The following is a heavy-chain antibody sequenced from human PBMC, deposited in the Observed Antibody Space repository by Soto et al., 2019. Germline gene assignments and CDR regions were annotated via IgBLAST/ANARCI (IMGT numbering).Heavy chain of an antibody. CDR1: GYTFSDYG. J-gene: IGHJ4*02. CDR2: ISSKNGNT. CDR3: AREPPETPPDY. Sequence: QVQLVQSGADVKKPGASVKVSCKASGYTFSDYGISWVRQAPGQGLEWMGWISSKNGNTNFAQKFRGRVTMTTDPFTSTVYMELKGLRPDCAAVYYCAREPPETPPDYWGQGTLVTVSS. V-gene: IGHV1-18*01.